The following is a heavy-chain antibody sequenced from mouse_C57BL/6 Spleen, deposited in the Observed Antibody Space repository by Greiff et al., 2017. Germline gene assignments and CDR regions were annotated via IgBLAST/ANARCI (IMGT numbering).Heavy chain of an antibody. J-gene: IGHJ3*01. V-gene: IGHV14-1*01. CDR3: TTALYYGSSLAY. CDR1: GFNIKDYY. D-gene: IGHD1-1*01. Sequence: VQLKESGAELVRPGASVKLSCTASGFNIKDYYMHWVKQRPEQGLEWIGRIDPEDGDTEYAPKFQGKATMTAYTSTNTAYLPLSSLTSEDTAVYYGTTALYYGSSLAYWGQGTLVTVSA. CDR2: IDPEDGDT.